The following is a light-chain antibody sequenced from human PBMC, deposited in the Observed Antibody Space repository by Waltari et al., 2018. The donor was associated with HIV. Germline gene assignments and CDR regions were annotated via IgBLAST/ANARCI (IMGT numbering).Light chain of an antibody. V-gene: IGKV3-20*01. CDR3: LQYDTSPRT. CDR1: DSISRNS. CDR2: GAS. Sequence: ENVLTQSPVTLSLSPGDRAILSCRASDSISRNSLAWYQQKPGQAPRLLISGASSRATGIPERFSGSGSGTVFTLTINRLEPEDFAVYYCLQYDTSPRTFGQGTRVEI. J-gene: IGKJ1*01.